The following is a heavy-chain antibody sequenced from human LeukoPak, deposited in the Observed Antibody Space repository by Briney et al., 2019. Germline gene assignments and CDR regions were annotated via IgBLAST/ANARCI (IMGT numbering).Heavy chain of an antibody. CDR1: GGSFSGYY. CDR3: ARGRSQLSDY. V-gene: IGHV4-34*01. D-gene: IGHD5-18*01. CDR2: INHSGST. J-gene: IGHJ4*02. Sequence: PSETLSLTCAVYGGSFSGYYWSWIRQPPGKGLEWIGEINHSGSTNYNPSLKSRVTTSVDTSKNQFSLKLSSVTAADTAVYYCARGRSQLSDYWGQGTLVTVSS.